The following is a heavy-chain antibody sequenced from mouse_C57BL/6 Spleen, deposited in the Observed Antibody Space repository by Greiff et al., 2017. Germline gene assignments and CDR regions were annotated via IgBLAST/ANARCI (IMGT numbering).Heavy chain of an antibody. CDR1: GFTFSDYG. J-gene: IGHJ1*03. CDR2: ISSGSSTI. CDR3: ARGGGYLWYFDV. D-gene: IGHD2-2*01. Sequence: EVKLVESGGGLVKPGGSLKLSCAASGFTFSDYGMHWVRQAPEKGLEWVAYISSGSSTIYYADTVKGRFTISRDKAKNTLFLQMTSLRSEDTAMYYCARGGGYLWYFDVWGTGPTVTVSS. V-gene: IGHV5-17*01.